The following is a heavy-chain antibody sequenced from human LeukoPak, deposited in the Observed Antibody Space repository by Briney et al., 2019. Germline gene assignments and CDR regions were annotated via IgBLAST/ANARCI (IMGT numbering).Heavy chain of an antibody. CDR1: GFTFSSYW. CDR2: ISSSGSDI. D-gene: IGHD4-23*01. V-gene: IGHV3-21*05. J-gene: IGHJ4*02. Sequence: GGSLRLSCAASGFTFSSYWMSWVRQAPGKGLEWVSYISSSGSDIYYADSVKGRFTISRDNAKNSLYLHMNSLRAEDTAVYYCARDYGGSSPFDYWGQGTLVTVSS. CDR3: ARDYGGSSPFDY.